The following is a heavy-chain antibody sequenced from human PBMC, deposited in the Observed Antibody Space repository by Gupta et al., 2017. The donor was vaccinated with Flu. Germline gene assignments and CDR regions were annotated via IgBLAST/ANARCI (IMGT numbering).Heavy chain of an antibody. Sequence: QVQLVQSGVAVKKPGASVKVSCKASGYTFTGYYMPWVRQAPGQGLEWMGWINPNSGGTNYAQKFQGRVTMTRDTSISTADMELSRLRSDDTAVYYCARSLTTVTTPYYYYGMDVWGQGTTVTVSS. CDR3: ARSLTTVTTPYYYYGMDV. CDR1: GYTFTGYY. V-gene: IGHV1-2*02. CDR2: INPNSGGT. D-gene: IGHD4-17*01. J-gene: IGHJ6*02.